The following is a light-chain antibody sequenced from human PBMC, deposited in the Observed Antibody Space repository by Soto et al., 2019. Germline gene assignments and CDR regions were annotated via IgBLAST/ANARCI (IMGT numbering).Light chain of an antibody. CDR1: QSVSSS. CDR2: DAS. V-gene: IGKV3-11*01. J-gene: IGKJ2*01. CDR3: QHRSPGFRT. Sequence: EIVLTQSPATLSLSPGERATLSCRASQSVSSSLAWHQQKPGQAPSLLIYDASNRATGVPARFSGSGSGTDFTLTISSLEPEDFAVYYCQHRSPGFRTFGQGTKLEIK.